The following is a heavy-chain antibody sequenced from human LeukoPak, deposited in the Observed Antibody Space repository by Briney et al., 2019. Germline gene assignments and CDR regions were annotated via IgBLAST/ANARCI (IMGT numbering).Heavy chain of an antibody. CDR1: GFTFSDYY. J-gene: IGHJ4*02. D-gene: IGHD6-13*01. V-gene: IGHV3-11*06. CDR2: ITSSSR. Sequence: GGSLRLSCAASGFTFSDYYMSWIRQAPGKGLEWVSYITSSSRYYADSVKGRFTISRDNAKNSLYLQMNSLRPEDPVVYYCAKSRGYSSSWYGVDYWGQGTLVTVSS. CDR3: AKSRGYSSSWYGVDY.